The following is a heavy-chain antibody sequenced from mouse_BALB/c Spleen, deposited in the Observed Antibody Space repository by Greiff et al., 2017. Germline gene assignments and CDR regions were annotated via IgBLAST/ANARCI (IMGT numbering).Heavy chain of an antibody. J-gene: IGHJ3*01. V-gene: IGHV5-12-1*01. CDR3: ARHGGGNYFWFAY. D-gene: IGHD2-1*01. CDR1: GFAFSSYD. Sequence: EVQRVESGGGLVKPGGSLKLSCAASGFAFSSYDMSWVRQTPEKRLEWVAYISSGGGSTYYPDTVKGRFTISRDNAKNTLYLQMSSLKSEDTAMYYCARHGGGNYFWFAYWGQGTLVTVSA. CDR2: ISSGGGST.